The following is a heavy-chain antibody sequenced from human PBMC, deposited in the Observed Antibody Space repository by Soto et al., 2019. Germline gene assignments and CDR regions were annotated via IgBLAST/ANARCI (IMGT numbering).Heavy chain of an antibody. D-gene: IGHD3-22*01. CDR3: ASRYYFDYGAYHHTFDS. CDR1: DGSITSSNNF. CDR2: IFYGGNT. Sequence: SETLSLTCTVSDGSITSSNNFWGWIRQPPGKGLEWIGTIFYGGNTYYNPSLKSRVTMSVDTFKNQFSLWLSSVTAADTAVYLCASRYYFDYGAYHHTFDSWRQVTLVTAST. V-gene: IGHV4-39*01. J-gene: IGHJ4*02.